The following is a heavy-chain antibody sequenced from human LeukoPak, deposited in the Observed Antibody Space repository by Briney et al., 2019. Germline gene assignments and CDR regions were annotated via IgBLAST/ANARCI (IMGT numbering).Heavy chain of an antibody. D-gene: IGHD5-18*01. Sequence: PGGSLRLSCAASGFTFSHSAMSWVRQTPGNGLEWVSSITAGGDSTNYAESVKGRFTISRDNSKNTLYLQMSSLRAEDTALYHCAKRGTAMVFDYWGQGTLAIVSS. CDR1: GFTFSHSA. CDR2: ITAGGDST. CDR3: AKRGTAMVFDY. J-gene: IGHJ4*02. V-gene: IGHV3-23*01.